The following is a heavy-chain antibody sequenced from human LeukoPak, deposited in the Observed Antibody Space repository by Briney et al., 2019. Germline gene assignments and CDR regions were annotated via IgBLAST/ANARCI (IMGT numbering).Heavy chain of an antibody. CDR2: ISAYNDDT. V-gene: IGHV1-18*04. D-gene: IGHD3-16*01. CDR3: ARATAGDVDY. CDR1: GYTFTSYG. Sequence: ASVKVSCKASGYTFTSYGISWVRQAPGQGLEWMGWISAYNDDTNYAQKLQGRVTMTTDTSTTTVYMELRSLRSDDTAMYFCARATAGDVDYWGQGTLVTVSS. J-gene: IGHJ4*02.